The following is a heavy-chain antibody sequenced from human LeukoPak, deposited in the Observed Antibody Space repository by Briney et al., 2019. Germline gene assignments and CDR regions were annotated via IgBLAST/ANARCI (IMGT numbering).Heavy chain of an antibody. CDR3: ARDQGVVPAAPFDDAFDI. J-gene: IGHJ3*02. CDR1: GFTFSSYS. D-gene: IGHD2-2*01. V-gene: IGHV3-21*01. CDR2: ISSSSYI. Sequence: GGSLRLSCAASGFTFSSYSMNWVRQAPGKGLEWVSSISSSSYIYYADSVKGRFTISRDNAKNSLYLQMNSLRAEDTAVYYCARDQGVVPAAPFDDAFDIWGQGSMVTVSS.